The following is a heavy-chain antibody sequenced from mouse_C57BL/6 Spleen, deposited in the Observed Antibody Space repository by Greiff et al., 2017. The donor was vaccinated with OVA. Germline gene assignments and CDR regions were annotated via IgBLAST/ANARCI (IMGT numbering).Heavy chain of an antibody. D-gene: IGHD1-1*01. V-gene: IGHV1-52*01. CDR3: HYYGSSGYYFDY. CDR2: IDPSDSET. J-gene: IGHJ2*01. Sequence: QVQLQQSGAELVRPGSSVKLSCKASGYTFTSYWMHWVKQRPIQGLEWIGNIDPSDSETHYNQKFKDKATLTVDKSSSTAYMQLSSLTSEDSAVYYCHYYGSSGYYFDYWGQGTTLTVSS. CDR1: GYTFTSYW.